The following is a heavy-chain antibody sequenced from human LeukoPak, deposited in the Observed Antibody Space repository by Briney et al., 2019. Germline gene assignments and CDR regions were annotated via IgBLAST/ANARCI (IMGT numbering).Heavy chain of an antibody. J-gene: IGHJ3*02. CDR3: ASLFAGTYIDAFDI. CDR1: GGSISSGGYS. Sequence: PSQTLSLTCAVSGGSISSGGYSWSWIRQPPGKGLEWIGYIYHSGSTYYNPSLKSRVTISVDTSKNQFSLKLSSVTAADTAVYYCASLFAGTYIDAFDIWGQGTMVTVSS. V-gene: IGHV4-30-2*05. CDR2: IYHSGST. D-gene: IGHD1-26*01.